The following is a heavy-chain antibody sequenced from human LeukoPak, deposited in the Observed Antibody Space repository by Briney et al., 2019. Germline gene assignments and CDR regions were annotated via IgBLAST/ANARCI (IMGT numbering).Heavy chain of an antibody. J-gene: IGHJ4*02. V-gene: IGHV3-30*18. CDR2: ISYDGSNK. CDR3: AKDSYYYGSSGSPGDY. CDR1: GFTFSSYG. Sequence: GRSLRLSCAASGFTFSSYGMHWVRQAPGKGLEWVAVISYDGSNKYYADSVKGRFTISRDNSKNTLYLQMNSLRAEDTAVYYCAKDSYYYGSSGSPGDYWGQGTLVTVSS. D-gene: IGHD3-22*01.